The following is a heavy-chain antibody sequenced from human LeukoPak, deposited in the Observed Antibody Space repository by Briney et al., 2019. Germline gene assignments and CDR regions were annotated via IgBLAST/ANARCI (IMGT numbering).Heavy chain of an antibody. CDR2: ISSLGYTM. CDR3: ARRAGNIVVVPAAMDS. V-gene: IGHV3-11*04. Sequence: PGGSLRLSCAASGFTFSDYWMHWVRQAPGKGLEWVSYISSLGYTMYYADSVKGRFTISRDNGKNSLYLQMNSLRVEDTAVYYCARRAGNIVVVPAAMDSWGQGTLVTVSS. J-gene: IGHJ5*01. CDR1: GFTFSDYW. D-gene: IGHD2-2*01.